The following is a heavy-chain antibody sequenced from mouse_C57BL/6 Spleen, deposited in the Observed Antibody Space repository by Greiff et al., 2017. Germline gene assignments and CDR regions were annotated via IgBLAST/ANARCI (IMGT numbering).Heavy chain of an antibody. CDR1: GFSINSDCY. D-gene: IGHD1-1*01. CDR3: ARDSGYGSSYWYFDV. CDR2: TFYSGIT. V-gene: IGHV3-3*01. J-gene: IGHJ1*03. Sequence: EVQLQESGPSLVRPSQTLSLTCTVTGFSINSDCYWIWIRQFPGNKLEYIGYTFYSGITYYNPSLESRTYITRDTSKNQFSLKLSSVTTEDTATYYCARDSGYGSSYWYFDVWGTGTTVTVSS.